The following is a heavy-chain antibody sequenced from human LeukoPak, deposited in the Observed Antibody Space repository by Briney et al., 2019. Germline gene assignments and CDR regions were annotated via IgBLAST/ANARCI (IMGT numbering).Heavy chain of an antibody. J-gene: IGHJ6*03. V-gene: IGHV3-21*01. D-gene: IGHD6-13*01. Sequence: GGSLRLSCAASGFTFSSYGMNWVRQAPGKGLEWVSSISSTSGYISYADSVKGRFTISRDNAKNSLYLQMNSLRAEGTAVYYCARELGIPGYYYKDVWGKGTTVTVSS. CDR1: GFTFSSYG. CDR2: ISSTSGYI. CDR3: ARELGIPGYYYKDV.